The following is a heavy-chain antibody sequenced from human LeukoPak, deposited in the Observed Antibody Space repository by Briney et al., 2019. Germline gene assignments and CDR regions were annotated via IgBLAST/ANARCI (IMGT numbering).Heavy chain of an antibody. CDR2: IGSSNVYT. Sequence: GGSLRLSCTASGFTFSDSYMSWIRQAPGKGLEWISKIGSSNVYTNYADSVKGRFTISRDNADNSLHLQMNSLRAEDTAVYYCAKNYYDSSGLFDYWGQGTLVIVSS. J-gene: IGHJ4*02. D-gene: IGHD3-22*01. CDR1: GFTFSDSY. CDR3: AKNYYDSSGLFDY. V-gene: IGHV3-11*06.